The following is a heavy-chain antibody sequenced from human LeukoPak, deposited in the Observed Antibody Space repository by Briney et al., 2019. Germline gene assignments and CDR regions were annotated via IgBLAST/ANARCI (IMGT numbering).Heavy chain of an antibody. CDR1: GYTFTGYY. V-gene: IGHV1-18*04. D-gene: IGHD2-21*02. CDR2: ISAYNGNT. CDR3: ARDPDRRICGGDCYWGD. J-gene: IGHJ4*02. Sequence: GASVKVSCKASGYTFTGYYMHWVRQAPGQGLEWMGWISAYNGNTNYAQKLQGRVTMTTDTSTSTAYMELRSLRSDDTAVYYCARDPDRRICGGDCYWGDWGQGTLVTVSS.